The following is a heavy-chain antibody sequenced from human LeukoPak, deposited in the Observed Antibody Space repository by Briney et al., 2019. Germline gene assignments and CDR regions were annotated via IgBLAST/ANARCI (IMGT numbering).Heavy chain of an antibody. D-gene: IGHD4-11*01. J-gene: IGHJ5*02. V-gene: IGHV1-69*02. Sequence: SVKVSCKASGGTFSSYTISWVRQAPGQGLEWMGRIIPILGIANYAQKFQGRVTITADKSTSTAYMELSSLRSEDTAVYYCARALWYMTTVTYNWFDPWGQGTLSPSPQ. CDR1: GGTFSSYT. CDR2: IIPILGIA. CDR3: ARALWYMTTVTYNWFDP.